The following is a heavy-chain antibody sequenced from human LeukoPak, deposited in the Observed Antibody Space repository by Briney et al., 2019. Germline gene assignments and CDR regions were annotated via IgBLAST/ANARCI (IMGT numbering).Heavy chain of an antibody. Sequence: GGSLRLSCAASGFIFSSYALSWVRQAPGKGLEWVSTISGSGSTRHSADFVKGRFTISRDNSKNTLYLQMNSLRAEDTAMYYCARDFTLYGSFSWFDYWGQGTLVTVSS. V-gene: IGHV3-23*01. CDR2: ISGSGSTR. D-gene: IGHD6-6*01. CDR3: ARDFTLYGSFSWFDY. J-gene: IGHJ4*02. CDR1: GFIFSSYA.